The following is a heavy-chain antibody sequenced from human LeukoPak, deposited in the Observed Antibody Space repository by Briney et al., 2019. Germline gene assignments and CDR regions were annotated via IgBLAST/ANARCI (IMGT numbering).Heavy chain of an antibody. CDR1: GGSISSGSYY. CDR2: IYIGGGA. CDR3: ARGGSELWFGGSAEGAFDI. J-gene: IGHJ3*02. Sequence: SQTLSLTCTVSGGSISSGSYYWSWIRQPAGKGLEWIGRIYIGGGAYYNPSLKSRVSMSVDTSKNQFSLKLTSVTAADTAVYYCARGGSELWFGGSAEGAFDIWGQGTMVTVSS. D-gene: IGHD3-10*01. V-gene: IGHV4-61*02.